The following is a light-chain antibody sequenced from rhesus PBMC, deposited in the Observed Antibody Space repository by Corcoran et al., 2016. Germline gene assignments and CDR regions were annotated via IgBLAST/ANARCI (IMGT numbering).Light chain of an antibody. V-gene: IGKV1-37*01. Sequence: DIQMTQSPSSLSASVGDTVTITCRASQGISSYLAWYQQTPGKAPKPLIYYASKLESGVPSRFSGSGSGTEFTRTISSLQPEDFATYYCQQYNSAPLTFGGGTKVEIK. CDR1: QGISSY. CDR2: YAS. J-gene: IGKJ4*01. CDR3: QQYNSAPLT.